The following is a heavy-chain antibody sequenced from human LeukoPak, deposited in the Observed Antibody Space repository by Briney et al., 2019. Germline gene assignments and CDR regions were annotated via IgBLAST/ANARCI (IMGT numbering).Heavy chain of an antibody. V-gene: IGHV1-2*06. CDR2: INPNSGGT. Sequence: ASVKVSCKASGYTFTGYYMHWVRQAPGQGLEWMGRINPNSGGTNYAQKFQGRVTVTRDTSTSTVYMELSSLRSEDTAVYYCAREGSSFDYWGQGTLVTVSS. CDR1: GYTFTGYY. CDR3: AREGSSFDY. D-gene: IGHD1-26*01. J-gene: IGHJ4*02.